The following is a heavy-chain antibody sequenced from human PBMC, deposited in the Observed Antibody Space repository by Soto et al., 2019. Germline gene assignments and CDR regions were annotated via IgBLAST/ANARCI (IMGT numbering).Heavy chain of an antibody. D-gene: IGHD2-15*01. V-gene: IGHV1-69*01. Sequence: SVKVSCKASGGTFSSYAISWVRQAPGQGLEWMGGIIPIFGTANYAQKFQGRVTITADESTSTAYMELSSLRSEDTAVYYCARDFPYPYCSGGSCYSDGMDVWGQGTTVTVSS. CDR3: ARDFPYPYCSGGSCYSDGMDV. CDR1: GGTFSSYA. J-gene: IGHJ6*02. CDR2: IIPIFGTA.